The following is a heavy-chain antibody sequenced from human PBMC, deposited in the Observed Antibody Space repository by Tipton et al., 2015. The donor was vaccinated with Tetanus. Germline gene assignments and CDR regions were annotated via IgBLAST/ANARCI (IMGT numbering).Heavy chain of an antibody. D-gene: IGHD3-16*01. J-gene: IGHJ4*02. CDR2: IKRDGSQK. V-gene: IGHV3-7*03. CDR1: GFTFSTYW. Sequence: SLRLSCAASGFTFSTYWMSWIRQAPGKGLEYVANIKRDGSQKFYVDSVKGRFTISRDNAKNSLYLQMNSLRPEDTALYYCAKGWGSYWGQGTLVTVSS. CDR3: AKGWGSY.